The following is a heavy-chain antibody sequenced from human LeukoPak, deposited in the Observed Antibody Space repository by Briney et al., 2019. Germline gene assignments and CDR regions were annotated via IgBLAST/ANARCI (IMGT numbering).Heavy chain of an antibody. Sequence: ASVKVSCKASGGTFSSYAISWVRQAPGQGLEWMGGIIPIFGTANYAQKFQGRVTITADESTSTAYMELSSLRSEDTAVYYCARGGPEASLETTYYFDYWGQGTLVAVSS. J-gene: IGHJ4*02. V-gene: IGHV1-69*13. CDR2: IIPIFGTA. CDR1: GGTFSSYA. CDR3: ARGGPEASLETTYYFDY. D-gene: IGHD1-1*01.